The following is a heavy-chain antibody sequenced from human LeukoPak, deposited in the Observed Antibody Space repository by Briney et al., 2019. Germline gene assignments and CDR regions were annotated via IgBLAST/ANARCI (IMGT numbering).Heavy chain of an antibody. Sequence: SQTLSLTCAISGDSVPSNSVTWNWIRQSPSRGLEWLGRTYYRPTWYNDYAVSVRGRITVNPDTSKNQFSLHLNSVTPEDTAVYYCARRLTQYDCFDPWGQGILVTVSS. J-gene: IGHJ5*02. CDR2: TYYRPTWYN. CDR1: GDSVPSNSVT. CDR3: ARRLTQYDCFDP. V-gene: IGHV6-1*01. D-gene: IGHD2-2*01.